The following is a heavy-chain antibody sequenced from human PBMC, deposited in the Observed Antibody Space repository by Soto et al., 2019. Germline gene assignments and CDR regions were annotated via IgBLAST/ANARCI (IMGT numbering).Heavy chain of an antibody. CDR3: ATNRVAGWNTFDY. D-gene: IGHD1-1*01. Sequence: EVQLVKSGGGLVQPGGSLRLSCAASGFSFSTYTMNWVRQAPGKGLEWLSYISRTSAAIYYADSVKGRFTISRDNAKHSLYLQMNSLRDEDTAVYYCATNRVAGWNTFDYCGLGTLVTVAS. V-gene: IGHV3-48*02. CDR2: ISRTSAAI. CDR1: GFSFSTYT. J-gene: IGHJ4*02.